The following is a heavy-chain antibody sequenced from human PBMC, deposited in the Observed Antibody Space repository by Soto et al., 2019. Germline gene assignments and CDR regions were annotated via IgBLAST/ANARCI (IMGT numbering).Heavy chain of an antibody. CDR1: GGTFSSYA. CDR3: ARGRTKRYFQH. V-gene: IGHV1-69*01. CDR2: IIPIFGTA. Sequence: QVQLVQSGAEVKKPGSSVKVSCKASGGTFSSYAISWVRQAPGQGLEWMGGIIPIFGTANYAQKFQGRVTITADEYTSRAYMELSSLRSEDTAMYYCARGRTKRYFQHWGQGTLVTVSS. J-gene: IGHJ1*01.